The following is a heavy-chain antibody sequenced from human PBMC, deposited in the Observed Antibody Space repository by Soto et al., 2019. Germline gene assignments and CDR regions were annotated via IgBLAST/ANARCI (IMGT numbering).Heavy chain of an antibody. CDR1: GYSISSGYY. J-gene: IGHJ6*02. CDR2: IYHSGST. Sequence: KPSETLSLTCAVSGYSISSGYYWGWIRQPPGKGLEWIGSIYHSGSTYYNPSLKSRVTISVDTSKNQFSLKLSSVTAADTAVYYCARGLGRLRLGELSLLSPYGMDVWGQGTTVPVS. V-gene: IGHV4-38-2*01. CDR3: ARGLGRLRLGELSLLSPYGMDV. D-gene: IGHD3-16*02.